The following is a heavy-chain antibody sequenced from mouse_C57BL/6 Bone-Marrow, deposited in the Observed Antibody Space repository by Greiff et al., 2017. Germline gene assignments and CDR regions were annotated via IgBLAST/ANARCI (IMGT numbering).Heavy chain of an antibody. CDR3: TTYLYGSSFDY. J-gene: IGHJ2*01. CDR2: IVPEDGDN. D-gene: IGHD1-1*01. V-gene: IGHV14-4*01. CDR1: GFNIKDDY. Sequence: EVQLVESGAELVRPGASVKLPCTASGFNIKDDYMHCVKQRPEKGLEWIGWIVPEDGDNESASKFHGKDIITADTSSNTACLQLSSLTSEDTAVYYCTTYLYGSSFDYWGQGTTLTVSS.